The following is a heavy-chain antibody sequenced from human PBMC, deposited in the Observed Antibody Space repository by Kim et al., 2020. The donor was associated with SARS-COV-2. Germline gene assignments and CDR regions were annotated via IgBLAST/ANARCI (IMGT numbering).Heavy chain of an antibody. CDR1: GFTFSSYW. V-gene: IGHV3-7*01. Sequence: GGSLRLSCAASGFTFSSYWMSWVRQAPGKGLEWVANIKQDGSEKYYVDSVKGRFTISRDNAKNSLYLQMNSLRAEDTAVYYCARVSSSWYANWFDPWGQGTLVTVSS. J-gene: IGHJ5*02. D-gene: IGHD6-13*01. CDR3: ARVSSSWYANWFDP. CDR2: IKQDGSEK.